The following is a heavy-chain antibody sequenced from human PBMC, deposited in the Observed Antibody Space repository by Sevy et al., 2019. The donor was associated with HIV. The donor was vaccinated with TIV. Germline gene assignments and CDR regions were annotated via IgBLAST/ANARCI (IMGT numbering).Heavy chain of an antibody. D-gene: IGHD1-26*01. CDR1: GFTFSRSD. CDR3: VSRRSGSSHDAFDI. CDR2: VSSSSITI. V-gene: IGHV3-48*02. Sequence: GGSLRLSCTASGFTFSRSDMSWVRQAPGKGLEWVSFVSSSSITIYYADSVMGRFTFSRDNARNSLFLQMNSLRDEDTSVYYCVSRRSGSSHDAFDIWGQGTMVTVSS. J-gene: IGHJ3*02.